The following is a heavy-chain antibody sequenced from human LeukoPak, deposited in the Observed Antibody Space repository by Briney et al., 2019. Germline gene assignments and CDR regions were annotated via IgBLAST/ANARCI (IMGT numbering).Heavy chain of an antibody. V-gene: IGHV4-34*01. D-gene: IGHD1-26*01. CDR1: GGSFSGCY. J-gene: IGHJ4*02. CDR2: INHSGST. CDR3: ARRGGSYYGDFDY. Sequence: SETLSLTCAVYGGSFSGCYWSWIRQPPGKGLEWIGEINHSGSTNYNPSLKSRVTISVDTSKNQFSPKLSSVTAADTAVYYCARRGGSYYGDFDYWGQGTLVTVSS.